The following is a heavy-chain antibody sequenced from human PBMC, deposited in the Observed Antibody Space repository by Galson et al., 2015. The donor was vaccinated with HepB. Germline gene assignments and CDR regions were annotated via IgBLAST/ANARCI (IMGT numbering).Heavy chain of an antibody. CDR3: ARGPSSAISPSAFNI. V-gene: IGHV3-48*01. J-gene: IGHJ3*02. D-gene: IGHD2/OR15-2a*01. CDR1: GFTFSSYS. Sequence: SLRLSCAAPGFTFSSYSMNWVRQAPGKGLEWVSYISSSSSTIYYADSVRGRFTISRDNARNSLYLQMSSLRAEDTAVYYCARGPSSAISPSAFNIWGQGTMFTVSS. CDR2: ISSSSSTI.